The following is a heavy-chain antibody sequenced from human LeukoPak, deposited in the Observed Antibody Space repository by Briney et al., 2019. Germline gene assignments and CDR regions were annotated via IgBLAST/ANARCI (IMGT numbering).Heavy chain of an antibody. J-gene: IGHJ4*02. V-gene: IGHV3-7*01. CDR3: ARDFEISSG. Sequence: PGGSPRLSCVASGFTFSSYWMSWVRQAPGKGLEWVANIKQDESEKYYVDSVKGRFTISRDNAKNSLYLQMNSLRAEDTAVYYCARDFEISSGWGQGTLVTVSS. CDR1: GFTFSSYW. D-gene: IGHD6-19*01. CDR2: IKQDESEK.